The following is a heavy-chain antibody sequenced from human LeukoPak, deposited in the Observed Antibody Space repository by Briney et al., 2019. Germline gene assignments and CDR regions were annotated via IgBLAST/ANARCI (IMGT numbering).Heavy chain of an antibody. V-gene: IGHV3-33*01. D-gene: IGHD4-17*01. Sequence: PGGSLRLSCAASGFTFSRYGLHWVRQAPGKGLEWVAAIWYDGSNRQYGESVKGRFTVSRDNSKNMLFLQMTSLRAGDTAVYYCAREKDYSDKSAFDIWGQGTMVTVSS. CDR2: IWYDGSNR. CDR1: GFTFSRYG. CDR3: AREKDYSDKSAFDI. J-gene: IGHJ3*02.